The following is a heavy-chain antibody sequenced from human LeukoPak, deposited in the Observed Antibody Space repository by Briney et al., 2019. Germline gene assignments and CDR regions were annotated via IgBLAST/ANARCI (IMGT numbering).Heavy chain of an antibody. D-gene: IGHD3-22*01. CDR1: GFTVSSNY. J-gene: IGHJ4*02. CDR2: IHSGGST. CDR3: AREDYDSSGYYYFDY. Sequence: GGSLRLSCAASGFTVSSNYMSWVRQAPGKGLGWVSVIHSGGSTNYADSVKGRFTISRDSSKNTLYLQMNSLRAEDTAVYYCAREDYDSSGYYYFDYWGQGTLVTVSS. V-gene: IGHV3-53*01.